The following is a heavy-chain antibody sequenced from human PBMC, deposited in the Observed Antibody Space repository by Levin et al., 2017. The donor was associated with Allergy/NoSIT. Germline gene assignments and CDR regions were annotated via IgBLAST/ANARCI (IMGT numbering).Heavy chain of an antibody. Sequence: GESLKISCKASGYTFSGYYMHWIRQAPGQGLEWVGRIDPKNGGTSYAQKLRGRVTMSRDTSMSTVYMELSSLTSDDTAMYFCVRDSRVSGDSWGQGTLVTVSS. D-gene: IGHD2-2*01. J-gene: IGHJ4*02. CDR1: GYTFSGYY. V-gene: IGHV1-2*06. CDR3: VRDSRVSGDS. CDR2: IDPKNGGT.